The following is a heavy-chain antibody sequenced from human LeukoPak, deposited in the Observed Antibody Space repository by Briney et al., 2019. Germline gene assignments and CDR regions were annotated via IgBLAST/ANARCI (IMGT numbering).Heavy chain of an antibody. CDR2: IYSGGST. V-gene: IGHV3-53*01. CDR1: GFTVSSNY. Sequence: GGSLRLSCAASGFTVSSNYMSWVRQAPGKGLEWVSVIYSGGSTYYADSVKGRFTISRDNSKNTLYLQMNSLRAEDTAVYYCARTRFGELSGAFDIWGQGTMVTVSS. CDR3: ARTRFGELSGAFDI. D-gene: IGHD3-10*01. J-gene: IGHJ3*02.